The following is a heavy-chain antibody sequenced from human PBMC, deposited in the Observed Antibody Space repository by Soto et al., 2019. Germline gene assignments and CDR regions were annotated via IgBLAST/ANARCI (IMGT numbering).Heavy chain of an antibody. J-gene: IGHJ6*02. Sequence: SETLSLTCSFSGDSVTSHYLTWIRQSPEKGLEWIGYMHYTGFSHYNPSLKSRLTISVDRSENQFTLQLTSVTVADTAMYYCAILLWWSASRPELDYYGMDVWGQGTTVTVSS. V-gene: IGHV4-59*02. CDR3: AILLWWSASRPELDYYGMDV. CDR2: MHYTGFS. CDR1: GDSVTSHY. D-gene: IGHD2-21*01.